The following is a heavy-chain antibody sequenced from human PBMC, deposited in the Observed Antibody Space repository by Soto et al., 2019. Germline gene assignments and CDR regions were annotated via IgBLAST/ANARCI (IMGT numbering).Heavy chain of an antibody. V-gene: IGHV5-51*01. CDR3: ASPYGVAVAGTFRAFDI. D-gene: IGHD6-19*01. Sequence: PGESLKISCKGSGYSFTSYWIGWVRQMPGKGLEWMGIIYPGDSDTRYSPSFQGQVTISADKSISTAYLQWSSLKASDTAMYYCASPYGVAVAGTFRAFDIWGQGTMVTVSS. J-gene: IGHJ3*02. CDR1: GYSFTSYW. CDR2: IYPGDSDT.